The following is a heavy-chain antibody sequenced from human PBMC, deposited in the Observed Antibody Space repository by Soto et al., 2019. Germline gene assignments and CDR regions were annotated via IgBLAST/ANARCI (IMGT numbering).Heavy chain of an antibody. Sequence: QVQLVESGGGVVQPGRSQRLSCAASGFPFSAYAMHWVRQAPGRGLEWLAVISSDGSNKHYADSVKGRFSISRDNYENTVYLQMNSLGTEATDAYYCARTGETGYDWGWFDPWGQGTLVTVSS. CDR1: GFPFSAYA. V-gene: IGHV3-30*03. J-gene: IGHJ5*02. D-gene: IGHD3-9*01. CDR3: ARTGETGYDWGWFDP. CDR2: ISSDGSNK.